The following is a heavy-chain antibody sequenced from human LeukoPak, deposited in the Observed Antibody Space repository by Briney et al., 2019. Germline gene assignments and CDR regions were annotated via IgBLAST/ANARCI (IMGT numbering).Heavy chain of an antibody. CDR3: AKDYYDSYIDY. V-gene: IGHV3-66*01. CDR2: IYSGGST. Sequence: PGGSLRLSCAASGFTVSSNYMSWVRQAPGKGLEWVSVIYSGGSTYYADSVKGRFTISRDNSKNTLYLQMNSLRAEDTAVYYCAKDYYDSYIDYWGQGTLVTVSS. J-gene: IGHJ4*02. D-gene: IGHD3-22*01. CDR1: GFTVSSNY.